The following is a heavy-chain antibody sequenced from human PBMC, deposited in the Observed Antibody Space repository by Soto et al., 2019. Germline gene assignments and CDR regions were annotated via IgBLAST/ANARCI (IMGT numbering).Heavy chain of an antibody. CDR1: GYTFTSSG. CDR3: STDPLYDSVLGSYRYTVDPFDY. J-gene: IGHJ4*02. CDR2: ISAYNGNT. D-gene: IGHD3-16*02. Sequence: ASVKAACKASGYTFTSSGISWVRQAPGQGLEWMGWISAYNGNTNYAQKLQDRVTMTTATSTSTAYMEVRSQRSDDTSGDYCSTDPLYDSVLGSYRYTVDPFDYQGQGTPVTVSS. V-gene: IGHV1-18*01.